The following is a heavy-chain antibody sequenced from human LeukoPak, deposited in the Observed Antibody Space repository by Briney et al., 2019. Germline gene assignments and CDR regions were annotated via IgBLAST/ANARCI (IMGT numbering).Heavy chain of an antibody. V-gene: IGHV1-69*13. CDR1: GGTFSSYA. CDR2: IIPIFGTA. Sequence: SVKVSCKASGGTFSSYAISWVRQAPGQGLEWMGGIIPIFGTANYAQKFQGRVTITADESTSTAYMELSSLRSEDTAVYYCARDRLIYDYGETDYWGKGTTVTVSS. CDR3: ARDRLIYDYGETDY. J-gene: IGHJ6*04. D-gene: IGHD4-17*01.